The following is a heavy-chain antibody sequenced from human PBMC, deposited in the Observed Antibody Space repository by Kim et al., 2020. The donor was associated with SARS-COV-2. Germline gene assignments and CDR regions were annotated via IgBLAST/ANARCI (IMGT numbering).Heavy chain of an antibody. J-gene: IGHJ4*02. Sequence: GGVPKFADSVKGRFTISIDNSQNTLYLLMSSLRAEDTAVYYCARGDWEPYWGQGTLVTVSS. V-gene: IGHV3-53*01. CDR2: GGVP. D-gene: IGHD1-26*01. CDR3: ARGDWEPY.